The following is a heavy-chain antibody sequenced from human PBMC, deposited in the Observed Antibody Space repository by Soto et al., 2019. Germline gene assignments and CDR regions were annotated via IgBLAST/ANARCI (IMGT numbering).Heavy chain of an antibody. CDR1: GFTLSGYW. D-gene: IGHD3-3*01. Sequence: EVQLVESGGGLVQPGGSLRVSCVASGFTLSGYWMHWVRQAPGKGLEWVSRIKKDGSYTSYADSVRGRFTISRDNAKNTLYLQMSSLRVEDTAVYYCARAFGVVTFSDSWGQGTLVTVSS. V-gene: IGHV3-74*01. J-gene: IGHJ4*02. CDR3: ARAFGVVTFSDS. CDR2: IKKDGSYT.